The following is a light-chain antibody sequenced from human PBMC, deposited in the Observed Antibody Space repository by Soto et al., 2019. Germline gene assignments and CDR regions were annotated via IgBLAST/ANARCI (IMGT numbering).Light chain of an antibody. CDR1: QAINNY. V-gene: IGKV1-33*01. Sequence: IHMTQSPSSLSASVGDRVTIICQASQAINNYLNWYQQKPGKAPKLLIYDSSNLEIGVPSRFGGSGYGTCFSFALSRRQPEDFATYYWLRWVNLPFTFGGGTLLEIK. J-gene: IGKJ5*01. CDR2: DSS. CDR3: LRWVNLPFT.